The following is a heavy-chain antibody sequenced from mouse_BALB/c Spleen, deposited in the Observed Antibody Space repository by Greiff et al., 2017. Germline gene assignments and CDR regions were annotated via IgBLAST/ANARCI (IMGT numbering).Heavy chain of an antibody. CDR1: GFTFSSYG. CDR2: INSNGGST. CDR3: ARNLFDY. Sequence: EVQLVESGGGLVQPGGSLKLSCAASGFTFSSYGMSWVRQTPDKRLELVATINSNGGSTYYPDSVKGRFTISRDNAKNTLYLQMSSLKSEDTAMYYCARNLFDYWGQGTTLTVSS. V-gene: IGHV5-6-3*01. J-gene: IGHJ2*01.